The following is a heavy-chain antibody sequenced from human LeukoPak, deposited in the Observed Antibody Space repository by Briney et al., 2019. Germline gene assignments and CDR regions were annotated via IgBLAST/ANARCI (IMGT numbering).Heavy chain of an antibody. D-gene: IGHD6-19*01. Sequence: GGSLRLSCAASGFTFTTYGMHWVRQAPGKGLDWVAFIRYDGNNKAYADSVKGRFTISRDNSKNTLYLQMNSLRAEDTAVYYCARDQIPYSSGCCEYWGQGTLVTVSS. CDR1: GFTFTTYG. CDR3: ARDQIPYSSGCCEY. J-gene: IGHJ4*02. CDR2: IRYDGNNK. V-gene: IGHV3-30*02.